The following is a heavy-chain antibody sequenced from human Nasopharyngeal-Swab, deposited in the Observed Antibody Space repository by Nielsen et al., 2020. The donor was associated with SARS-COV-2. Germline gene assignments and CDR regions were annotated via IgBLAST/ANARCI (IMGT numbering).Heavy chain of an antibody. Sequence: SETLSLTCTVSGGFISNYYWSWIRQLPGKGLEWIGDIHDSGSTNYNPSLKSRVTISVDTSKNQFSLKLTSVTAADTAVYYCARRSLRAVSGGMDVWGQGTTVTVSS. CDR2: IHDSGST. V-gene: IGHV4-59*08. D-gene: IGHD6-19*01. J-gene: IGHJ6*02. CDR1: GGFISNYY. CDR3: ARRSLRAVSGGMDV.